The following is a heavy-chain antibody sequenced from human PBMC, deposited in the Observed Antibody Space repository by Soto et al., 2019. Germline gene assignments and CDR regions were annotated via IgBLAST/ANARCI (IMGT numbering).Heavy chain of an antibody. D-gene: IGHD5-12*01. CDR2: ISSGNNYI. Sequence: EVQLVESGGGLVKPGGYLRVSCAASGFTFSSYSMNWVRQAPGKGLEWVSSISSGNNYIYYADSVKGRFTISRDNAKNSLYLQMNSLRAEDTAVYYCARDRRDGYNFDYWGQVTLVTVSS. CDR3: ARDRRDGYNFDY. V-gene: IGHV3-21*01. CDR1: GFTFSSYS. J-gene: IGHJ4*02.